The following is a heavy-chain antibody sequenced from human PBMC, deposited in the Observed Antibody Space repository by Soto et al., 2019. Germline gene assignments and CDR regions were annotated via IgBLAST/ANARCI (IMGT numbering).Heavy chain of an antibody. Sequence: SGPTLVNPTQTLTLTCSFSGFSLTTSGVAXGWFRQPPGKAPEWLSLIYWNDDKRYSPSLRSRLIVTGDSSKNQVVLTLADADTADSGTYYCAHRPTSTEAFYFDYWGQGTLVTVSS. V-gene: IGHV2-5*01. CDR2: IYWNDDK. CDR3: AHRPTSTEAFYFDY. CDR1: GFSLTTSGVA. J-gene: IGHJ4*02.